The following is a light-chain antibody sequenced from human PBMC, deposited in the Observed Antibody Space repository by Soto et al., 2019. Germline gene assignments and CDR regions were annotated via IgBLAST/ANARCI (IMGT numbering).Light chain of an antibody. CDR2: AAS. CDR1: QSIRSY. V-gene: IGKV1-39*01. CDR3: QQSYSTPYT. J-gene: IGKJ2*01. Sequence: DLQMTQSPSSLSASVGDRVTITCRASQSIRSYLNWYQQKPGQAPKLLIYAASSLQSGVPSMFSGSGSGTDFTITISSLQPEDFATYYCQQSYSTPYTFGQGTKLEIK.